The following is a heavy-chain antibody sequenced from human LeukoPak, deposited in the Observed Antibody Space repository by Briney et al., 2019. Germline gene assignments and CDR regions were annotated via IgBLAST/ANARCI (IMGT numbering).Heavy chain of an antibody. CDR3: AKDFYYSSSSLSFYFDY. Sequence: GGSLRLSCTASGFTFSTYSMTWARQAPGKGPEWVSAISGSGGDTYYADSVKGRFTISRDNSKNTLYLQMNSLRAEDTAVYYCAKDFYYSSSSLSFYFDYWGQGTLVSVSS. J-gene: IGHJ4*02. D-gene: IGHD3-22*01. CDR2: ISGSGGDT. CDR1: GFTFSTYS. V-gene: IGHV3-23*01.